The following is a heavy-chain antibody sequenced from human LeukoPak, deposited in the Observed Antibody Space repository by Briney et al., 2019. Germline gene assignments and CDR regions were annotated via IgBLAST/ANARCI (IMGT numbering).Heavy chain of an antibody. CDR2: IYYSGST. CDR1: GGSISSSSYY. V-gene: IGHV4-39*01. Sequence: SETLSLTRTVSGGSISSSSYYWGWIRQPPGKGLEWIGSIYYSGSTYYNPSLKSRVTISVDTSKNQFSLKLSSVTAADTAVYYCARAPILRFLETHAFDIWGQGTMVTVSS. CDR3: ARAPILRFLETHAFDI. D-gene: IGHD3-3*01. J-gene: IGHJ3*02.